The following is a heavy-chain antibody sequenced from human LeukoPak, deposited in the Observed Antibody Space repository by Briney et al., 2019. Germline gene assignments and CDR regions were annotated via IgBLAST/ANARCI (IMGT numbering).Heavy chain of an antibody. J-gene: IGHJ4*02. CDR3: ALHYYDSSNYFDF. CDR2: IYYSGST. V-gene: IGHV4-59*01. D-gene: IGHD3-22*01. CDR1: GGSISSYS. Sequence: SETLSLTCTVSGGSISSYSCSWIRQPPGKGLEWIGYIYYSGSTTYNPSLQGRVTISVDTSKNQFSLKLSSVTAADTAVYYCALHYYDSSNYFDFWGQGTLVTVSS.